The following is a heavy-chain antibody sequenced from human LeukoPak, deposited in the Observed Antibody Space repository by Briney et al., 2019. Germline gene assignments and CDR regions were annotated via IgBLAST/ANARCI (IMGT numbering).Heavy chain of an antibody. CDR2: ISVYNGNT. CDR1: GYTFTSYG. J-gene: IGHJ4*02. V-gene: IGHV1-18*01. Sequence: GASVKVSRKASGYTFTSYGISWVRQAPGQGLEWMGWISVYNGNTNYAQNLQGRVTMTTDTSTSTVYMELRSLRSDDTAVYYCARDHGYSSSWPYYWGQGTLVIVSS. CDR3: ARDHGYSSSWPYY. D-gene: IGHD6-13*01.